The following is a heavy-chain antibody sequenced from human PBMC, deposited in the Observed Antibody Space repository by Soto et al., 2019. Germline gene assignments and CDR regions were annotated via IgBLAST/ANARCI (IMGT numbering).Heavy chain of an antibody. CDR3: ARDGVEMATISAFDYYYGMDV. CDR1: GDSVSSNSAA. D-gene: IGHD5-12*01. J-gene: IGHJ6*02. V-gene: IGHV6-1*01. CDR2: TYYRSKWYN. Sequence: QVQLQQSGPGLVKPSQTLSLTCAISGDSVSSNSAAWNWIRQSPSRGLEWLGRTYYRSKWYNDYAVSVKSRITINPDTSKNQFSLQLNSVTPEDTAVYYCARDGVEMATISAFDYYYGMDVWGQGTTVTVSS.